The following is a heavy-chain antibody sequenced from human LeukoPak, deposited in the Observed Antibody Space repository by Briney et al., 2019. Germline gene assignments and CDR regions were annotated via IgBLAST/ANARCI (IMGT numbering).Heavy chain of an antibody. D-gene: IGHD3-22*01. CDR1: GYSFTSYW. V-gene: IGHV5-51*01. J-gene: IGHJ3*02. CDR3: ARAYYDSSGTSEDAFDI. CDR2: IYPGDSDT. Sequence: PGESLKISCKGSGYSFTSYWIGWVRQMPGKGLEWMGIIYPGDSDTGYSPSFQGQVTISADKSISTAYLQWSSLKASDTAMYYCARAYYDSSGTSEDAFDIWGQGTMVTVSS.